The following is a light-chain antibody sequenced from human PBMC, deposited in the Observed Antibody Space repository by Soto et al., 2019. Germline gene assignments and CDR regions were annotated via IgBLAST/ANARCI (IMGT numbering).Light chain of an antibody. CDR2: EVS. Sequence: QSALTQPASVSGSPGQSITISCTGTSSDVGGYNYVSWYQQHPGKAPKLMIYEVSNRPSGVSNRFSGSKSGNTASLTISGLQAEDEADYYCSSYTSSHTWVFGGGTKVTVL. J-gene: IGLJ3*02. CDR1: SSDVGGYNY. V-gene: IGLV2-14*01. CDR3: SSYTSSHTWV.